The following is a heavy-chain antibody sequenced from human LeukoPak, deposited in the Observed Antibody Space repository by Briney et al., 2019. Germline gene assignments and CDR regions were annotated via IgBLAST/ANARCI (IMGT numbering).Heavy chain of an antibody. CDR2: IYHSGST. V-gene: IGHV4-38-2*02. J-gene: IGHJ5*02. Sequence: SETLSLTCTVSSYSISSGYYWGWIRQPPGKGLEWIGSIYHSGSTYYNPSLKSRVTISVDTSKNQFSLKLSSVTAADTAVYYCARCSGSWFDPWGQGTLVTVSS. D-gene: IGHD1-14*01. CDR3: ARCSGSWFDP. CDR1: SYSISSGYY.